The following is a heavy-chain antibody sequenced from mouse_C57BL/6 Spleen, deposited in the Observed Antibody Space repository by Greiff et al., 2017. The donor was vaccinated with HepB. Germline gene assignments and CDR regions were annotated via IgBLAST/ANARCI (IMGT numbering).Heavy chain of an antibody. J-gene: IGHJ3*01. CDR3: AGHGPWFAY. Sequence: EVQLQQSGPELVKPGASVKISCKASGYTFTDYYMNWVKQSHGKSLEWIGDINPNNGGTSYNQKFKGKATLTVDKSSSTAYMELRSLTSEDSAVYYGAGHGPWFAYWGQGTLVTVSA. CDR1: GYTFTDYY. D-gene: IGHD3-1*01. V-gene: IGHV1-26*01. CDR2: INPNNGGT.